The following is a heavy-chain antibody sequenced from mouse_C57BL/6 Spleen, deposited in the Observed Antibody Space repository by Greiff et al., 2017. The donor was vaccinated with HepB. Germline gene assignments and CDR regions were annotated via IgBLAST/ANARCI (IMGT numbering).Heavy chain of an antibody. D-gene: IGHD1-1*01. CDR1: GYSITSGYY. CDR2: ISYDGSN. CDR3: ARASNYGSSYFDY. J-gene: IGHJ2*01. V-gene: IGHV3-6*01. Sequence: DVKLEESGPGLVKPSQSLSLTCSVTGYSITSGYYWNWIRQFPGNKLEWMGYISYDGSNNYNPSLKNRISITRDTSKNQFFLKLNSVTTEDTATYYCARASNYGSSYFDYWGQGTTLTVSS.